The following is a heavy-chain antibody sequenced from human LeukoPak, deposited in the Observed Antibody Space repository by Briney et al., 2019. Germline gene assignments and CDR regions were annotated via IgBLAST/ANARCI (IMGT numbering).Heavy chain of an antibody. V-gene: IGHV3-23*01. CDR3: AKASYYDILTGYYGIDY. D-gene: IGHD3-9*01. J-gene: IGHJ4*02. CDR2: ISGSGGST. Sequence: PGGSLRLSCAASGFAFSSYAMTWVRQAPGKGLEWVSAISGSGGSTYYADSVKGRFTISRDNSKNTLYLQMNSLRAEDTAVYYCAKASYYDILTGYYGIDYWGQGTLVTVSS. CDR1: GFAFSSYA.